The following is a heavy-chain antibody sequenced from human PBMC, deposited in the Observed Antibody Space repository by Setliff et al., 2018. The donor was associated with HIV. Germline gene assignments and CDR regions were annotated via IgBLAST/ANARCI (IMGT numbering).Heavy chain of an antibody. V-gene: IGHV3-7*03. CDR3: ARGLYYYDSSGYYEDAFDI. CDR2: IKQDGSEK. D-gene: IGHD3-22*01. J-gene: IGHJ3*02. CDR1: GFTFSSYW. Sequence: GSLRLSCAASGFTFSSYWMSWVRQAPGKGLEWVANIKQDGSEKYYVDSVKGRFTISRDNAKNSLYLQMSSLRSEDTAVYYCARGLYYYDSSGYYEDAFDIWGQGTMVTVSS.